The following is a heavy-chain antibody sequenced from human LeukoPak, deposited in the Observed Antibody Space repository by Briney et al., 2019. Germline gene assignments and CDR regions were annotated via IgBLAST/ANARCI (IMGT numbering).Heavy chain of an antibody. V-gene: IGHV6-1*01. CDR2: NYYMSKGYN. D-gene: IGHD1-26*01. Sequence: SQTLSLTCAISGDTVSSNSAASIWIRHSPSRGLEWLVRNYYMSKGYNDYAVSVKSRITINPDTSKNQFSLQLNSVPPEDTAVYYCARDPEWELPYFDYWGQGTLVTVSS. CDR1: GDTVSSNSAA. J-gene: IGHJ4*02. CDR3: ARDPEWELPYFDY.